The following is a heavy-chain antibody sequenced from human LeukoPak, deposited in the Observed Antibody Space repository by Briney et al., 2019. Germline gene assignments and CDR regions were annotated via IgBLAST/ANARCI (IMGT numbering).Heavy chain of an antibody. CDR2: IIPIFGTA. V-gene: IGHV1-69*13. CDR3: AREYSGSYYYYYGMDV. J-gene: IGHJ6*02. Sequence: SVKVSCKASGGTFSSYAISWVRQAPGQGLEWMGGIIPIFGTANYAQKFQGRVTITADESTSTAYMELSSLRSEDTAVYYCAREYSGSYYYYYGMDVWGQGTTVTVSS. CDR1: GGTFSSYA. D-gene: IGHD1-26*01.